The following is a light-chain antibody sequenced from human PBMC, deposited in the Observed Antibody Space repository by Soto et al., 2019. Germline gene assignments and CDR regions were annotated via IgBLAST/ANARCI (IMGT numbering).Light chain of an antibody. CDR1: SSNIGAGYD. V-gene: IGLV1-40*01. J-gene: IGLJ2*01. CDR2: GNS. Sequence: QSVLTQPPSVSGAPGQRVTISCTGSSSNIGAGYDVQWYQELPGTAPKLLIYGNSNRPSGVPDRFSGSKSGTSASLDITGLQAENEADYYCQFYDSSLSVLFGGGTKLTVL. CDR3: QFYDSSLSVL.